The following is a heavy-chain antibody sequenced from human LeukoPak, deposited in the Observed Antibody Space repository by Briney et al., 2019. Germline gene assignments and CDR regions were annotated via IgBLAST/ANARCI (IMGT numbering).Heavy chain of an antibody. CDR2: IYHSGST. J-gene: IGHJ2*01. Sequence: SETLSLTCTVSGGSIGSYYWGWIRQPPGKGLEWIGYIYHSGSTNYNPSLKSRVTISIDMSKNHFSLKLSSVTAADTAVYYCARDRGYWYFDLWGRGTLVTVSS. CDR3: ARDRGYWYFDL. V-gene: IGHV4-59*01. D-gene: IGHD3-10*01. CDR1: GGSIGSYY.